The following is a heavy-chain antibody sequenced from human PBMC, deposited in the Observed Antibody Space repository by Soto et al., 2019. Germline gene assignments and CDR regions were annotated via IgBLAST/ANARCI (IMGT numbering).Heavy chain of an antibody. D-gene: IGHD6-19*01. J-gene: IGHJ5*02. V-gene: IGHV1-69*08. CDR3: ARDEALIAVAGRKYNWFDP. Sequence: QVQLVQSGAEVKKPGSSVKVSCKASGGTFSSYTISWVRQAPGQGLEWMGRIIPILGIANYAQKFQGRVTITADKSTSTAYMELSSLRSEDTAVYYCARDEALIAVAGRKYNWFDPWGQGTLVTVSS. CDR1: GGTFSSYT. CDR2: IIPILGIA.